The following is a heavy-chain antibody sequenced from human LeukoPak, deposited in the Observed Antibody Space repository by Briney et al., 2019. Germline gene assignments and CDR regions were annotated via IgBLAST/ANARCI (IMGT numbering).Heavy chain of an antibody. J-gene: IGHJ6*03. V-gene: IGHV3-30*02. D-gene: IGHD2-21*01. CDR3: AKEVIAHYYYYYMDV. CDR2: IRYDESDE. CDR1: GFMFYTYG. Sequence: GGSLRLSCAASGFMFYTYGIHWGRQAPGKGLGWGAFIRYDESDEYYADSVKGRFTISRDNSKNTLYLQMNSLRAEDTAVYYCAKEVIAHYYYYYMDVWGKGTTVTVSS.